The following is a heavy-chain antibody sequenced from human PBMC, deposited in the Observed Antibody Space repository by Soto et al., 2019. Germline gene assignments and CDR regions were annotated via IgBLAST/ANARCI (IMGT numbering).Heavy chain of an antibody. CDR1: GFTFSSYA. Sequence: GGSLRLSCAASGFTFSSYAMSWVRQAPGKGLEWVSAISGSGGSTYYADSVKGRFTISRDNSKNTLYLQMNSLRAEDTAVYYCAKVPRYLDWLPSTQFDYWGQGTLVTVSS. V-gene: IGHV3-23*01. J-gene: IGHJ4*02. CDR2: ISGSGGST. CDR3: AKVPRYLDWLPSTQFDY. D-gene: IGHD3-9*01.